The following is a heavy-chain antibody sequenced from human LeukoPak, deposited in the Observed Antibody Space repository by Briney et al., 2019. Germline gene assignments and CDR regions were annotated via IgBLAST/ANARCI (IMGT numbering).Heavy chain of an antibody. CDR2: IYYSGST. Sequence: SETLSLTYTVSGGSISSSSYYWGWIRQPPGKGLEWVGSIYYSGSTYYNLSLKSRVTISVDTSKNQFSLKLSSVTAADTAVYYCARVDRTQQLAGYWGQGTLVTVSS. D-gene: IGHD6-13*01. V-gene: IGHV4-39*01. CDR1: GGSISSSSYY. CDR3: ARVDRTQQLAGY. J-gene: IGHJ4*02.